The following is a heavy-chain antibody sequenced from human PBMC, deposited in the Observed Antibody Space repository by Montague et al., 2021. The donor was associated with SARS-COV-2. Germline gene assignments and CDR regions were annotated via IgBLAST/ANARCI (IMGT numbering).Heavy chain of an antibody. CDR1: GGSISSYY. J-gene: IGHJ5*02. Sequence: SETLSLTCTVSGGSISSYYWSWIRQPPGKGLEWIGYIYYSGSTNYNPSLNSRVSISLDTSKNQFSLNLSSVTAADTAVYYCARADSLYSRSSKSWFDPWGQGTLVIVSS. CDR2: IYYSGST. V-gene: IGHV4-59*12. CDR3: ARADSLYSRSSKSWFDP. D-gene: IGHD6-6*01.